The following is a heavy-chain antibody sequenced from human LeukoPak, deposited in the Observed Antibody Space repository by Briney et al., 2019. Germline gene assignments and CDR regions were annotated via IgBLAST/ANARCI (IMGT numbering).Heavy chain of an antibody. Sequence: ASMKVSCKASGYTFTGNYMHRVRQAPGQGLEWMGWINPNSGGTNYAQKFQGRVTMTRDTSISTAYMELSRLRSDDTAVYFCARERSGYFDYWGQGTLVTVSS. CDR1: GYTFTGNY. J-gene: IGHJ4*02. CDR2: INPNSGGT. D-gene: IGHD3-3*01. CDR3: ARERSGYFDY. V-gene: IGHV1-2*02.